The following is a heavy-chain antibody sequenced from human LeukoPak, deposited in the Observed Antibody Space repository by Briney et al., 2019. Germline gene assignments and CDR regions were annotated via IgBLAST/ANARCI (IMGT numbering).Heavy chain of an antibody. CDR3: AREVGIVASLDY. CDR2: ISYDGSNK. Sequence: PGGSLRLSCAASGFTFSSYAMHWVRQAPGKGLEWVAVISYDGSNKYYADSVKGRFTISRDNSKNTLYLQMNSLRAEDTAVYYCAREVGIVASLDYWGQGTLVTVSS. V-gene: IGHV3-30*04. D-gene: IGHD5-12*01. J-gene: IGHJ4*02. CDR1: GFTFSSYA.